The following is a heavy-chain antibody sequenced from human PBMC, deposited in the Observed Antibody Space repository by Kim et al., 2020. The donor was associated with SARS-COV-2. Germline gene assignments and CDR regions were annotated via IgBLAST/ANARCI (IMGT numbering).Heavy chain of an antibody. CDR2: IDPSDSYT. CDR3: ARPNGGDYGDFPSYYYGMDV. D-gene: IGHD4-17*01. V-gene: IGHV5-10-1*01. Sequence: GESLKISCKGSGYSFTSYWISWVRQMPGKGLEWMGRIDPSDSYTNYSPSLQGHVTISADKSISTAYLQWSSLKASDTAMYYCARPNGGDYGDFPSYYYGMDVWGKGTTVTVSS. CDR1: GYSFTSYW. J-gene: IGHJ6*04.